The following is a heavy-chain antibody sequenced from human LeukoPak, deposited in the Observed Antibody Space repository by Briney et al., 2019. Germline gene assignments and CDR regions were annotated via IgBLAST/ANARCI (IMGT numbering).Heavy chain of an antibody. Sequence: GASVKVSCKASGYTFTGHYMHWVRQAPGQGLEWMGRINPNSGGTNFAQKFQGRVTMTRDTSISTSYLELNSLRSDDTAVYCCAREVGYSSSWYGRFDPWGQGTLVTVSS. V-gene: IGHV1-2*06. D-gene: IGHD6-13*01. J-gene: IGHJ5*02. CDR1: GYTFTGHY. CDR3: AREVGYSSSWYGRFDP. CDR2: INPNSGGT.